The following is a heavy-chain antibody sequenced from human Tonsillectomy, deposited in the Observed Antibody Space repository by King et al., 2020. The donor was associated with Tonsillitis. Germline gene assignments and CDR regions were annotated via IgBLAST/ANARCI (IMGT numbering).Heavy chain of an antibody. Sequence: QMQESGPGLVKPSETLSLTCTVSGGSISSYYWSWIRQPPGKGLEWSGYIYYSGSTNYNPSLKSRVTISVDTSKNQFSLKLSSVTAADTAVYYCERVKERDTLDPWGQGTLVTVSS. CDR3: ERVKERDTLDP. CDR1: GGSISSYY. J-gene: IGHJ5*02. CDR2: IYYSGST. D-gene: IGHD5-18*01. V-gene: IGHV4-59*01.